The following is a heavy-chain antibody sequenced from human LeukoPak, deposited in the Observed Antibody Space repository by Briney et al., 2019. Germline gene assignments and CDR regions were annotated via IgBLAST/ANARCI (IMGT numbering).Heavy chain of an antibody. D-gene: IGHD6-13*01. CDR2: IYYSGST. J-gene: IGHJ4*02. CDR1: GGSISSYY. V-gene: IGHV4-59*12. Sequence: SETLSLACTVSGGSISSYYWSWIRQPPGKGLEWIGYIYYSGSTNYNPSLTSRVTISVDTSKNQFSLKLSSVTAADTAVYYCARVSAGTFDYWGQGTLVTVSS. CDR3: ARVSAGTFDY.